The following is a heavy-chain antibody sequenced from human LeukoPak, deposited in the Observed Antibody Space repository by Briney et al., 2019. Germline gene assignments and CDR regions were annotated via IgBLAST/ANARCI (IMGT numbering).Heavy chain of an antibody. V-gene: IGHV4-38-2*02. CDR1: GYSISSCYY. Sequence: AETLSLTCAVSGYSISSCYYWGWIRPPPGKGLGWIGSIYHSGSTYYNPSLKSRFTISVDTSKNQFSLKVSSVTAAETAVYYCARDSARVGYGDDYFDYWGQGTLVTVSS. CDR2: IYHSGST. J-gene: IGHJ4*02. D-gene: IGHD4-17*01. CDR3: ARDSARVGYGDDYFDY.